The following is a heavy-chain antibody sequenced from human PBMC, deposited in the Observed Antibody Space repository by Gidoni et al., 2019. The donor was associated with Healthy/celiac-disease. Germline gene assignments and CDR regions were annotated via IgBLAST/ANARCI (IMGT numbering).Heavy chain of an antibody. J-gene: IGHJ3*02. V-gene: IGHV3-48*02. D-gene: IGHD3-22*01. CDR3: ASFTMIVISDAFDI. CDR1: GSSSRSYS. CDR2: ISSSSSTI. Sequence: EVQLVESGGGLVQPGGLLRLSCAASGSSSRSYSMNWVRQAPGKGLEWVSYISSSSSTIYYADSVKGRFTISRDNAKNSLYLQMNSLRDEDTAVYYCASFTMIVISDAFDIWGQGTMVTVSS.